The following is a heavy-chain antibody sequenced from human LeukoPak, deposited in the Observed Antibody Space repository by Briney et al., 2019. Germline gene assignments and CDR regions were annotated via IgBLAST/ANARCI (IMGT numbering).Heavy chain of an antibody. CDR3: IGQNGDSSGGWFDP. D-gene: IGHD2-15*01. V-gene: IGHV3-73*01. CDR2: IRGKPNNYAT. CDR1: GFSFSGSA. J-gene: IGHJ5*02. Sequence: GGSLRLSCAASGFSFSGSAIHWVRQASGKGLEWVGRIRGKPNNYATAYAASLKGRFTTSRDDSKNTAYLQMNSLKTEDTAVYYCIGQNGDSSGGWFDPWGQGTLVTVSS.